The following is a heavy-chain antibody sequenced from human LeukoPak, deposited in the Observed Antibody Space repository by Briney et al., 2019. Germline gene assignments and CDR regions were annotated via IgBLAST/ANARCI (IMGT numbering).Heavy chain of an antibody. V-gene: IGHV3-20*04. D-gene: IGHD3-10*02. Sequence: GGSLRLSCAASGFTFSSYWMHWVRQAPGKGLEWVSGINWNGGSTGYADSVKGRFTISRDNAKNSLYLQMNSLRAEDTALYYCAREKRTLFGVRPFDYWGQGTLVTVSS. CDR1: GFTFSSYW. J-gene: IGHJ4*02. CDR3: AREKRTLFGVRPFDY. CDR2: INWNGGST.